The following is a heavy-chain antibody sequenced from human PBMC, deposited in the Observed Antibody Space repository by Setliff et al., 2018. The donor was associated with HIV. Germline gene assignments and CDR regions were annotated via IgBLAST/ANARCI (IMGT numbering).Heavy chain of an antibody. V-gene: IGHV4-39*07. CDR2: IYYSGST. CDR1: GGSISSSSYY. Sequence: KPSETLSLTCTVSGGSISSSSYYWGWIRQPPGKGLEWIGSIYYSGSTYYNPSLKSRVTISVDTSKNQFSLKLSSVTAADTAVYYCARDAPPSVLLWFGESGNRDWFDPWGQGTLVTVSS. D-gene: IGHD3-10*01. CDR3: ARDAPPSVLLWFGESGNRDWFDP. J-gene: IGHJ5*02.